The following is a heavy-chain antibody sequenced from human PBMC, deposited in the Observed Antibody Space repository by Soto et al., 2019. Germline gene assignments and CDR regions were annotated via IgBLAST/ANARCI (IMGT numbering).Heavy chain of an antibody. J-gene: IGHJ5*02. CDR3: ARARRHGGYSYVPWFDP. CDR1: GFTFDDYG. D-gene: IGHD5-18*01. Sequence: EVQLVESGGGVVRPGGSLRRSCAASGFTFDDYGMSWVRQAPGKGLEWVSGINWNGGSTGYADSVKGRFTISRDNAKNSLYLPMNSLRAEDTALYYCARARRHGGYSYVPWFDPWGQGTLVTVSS. V-gene: IGHV3-20*04. CDR2: INWNGGST.